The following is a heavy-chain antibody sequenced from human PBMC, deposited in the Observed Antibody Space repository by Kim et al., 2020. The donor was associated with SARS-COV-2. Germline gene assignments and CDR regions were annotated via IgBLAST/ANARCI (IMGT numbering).Heavy chain of an antibody. J-gene: IGHJ4*02. CDR3: ASGDRDCSGGSCYEDY. D-gene: IGHD2-15*01. V-gene: IGHV3-33*01. CDR1: GFTFSSYG. Sequence: GGSLRLSCAASGFTFSSYGMHWVRQAPGKGLEWVAVIWYDGSNKYYADSVKGRFTISRDNSKNTLYLQMNSLRAEDTAVYYCASGDRDCSGGSCYEDYWGQGTLVTVSS. CDR2: IWYDGSNK.